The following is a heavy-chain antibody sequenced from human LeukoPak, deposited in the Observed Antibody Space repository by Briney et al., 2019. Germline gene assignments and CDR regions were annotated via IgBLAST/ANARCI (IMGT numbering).Heavy chain of an antibody. J-gene: IGHJ4*02. CDR3: ARVRSSGLPEL. D-gene: IGHD6-19*01. V-gene: IGHV3-48*02. Sequence: GGSLRLSCAASGFTFSSYSMTWVAQAPGKGLEGVSYISSSSSTFSYADSVKGRFTISRDNAKNYMYLQMNSLEDTDTAVCSCARVRSSGLPELGGQGTLVSV. CDR2: ISSSSSTF. CDR1: GFTFSSYS.